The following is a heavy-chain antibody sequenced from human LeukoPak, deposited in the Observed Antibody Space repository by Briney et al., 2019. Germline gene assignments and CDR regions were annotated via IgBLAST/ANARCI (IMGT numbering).Heavy chain of an antibody. D-gene: IGHD6-13*01. CDR1: GFTVSSYY. Sequence: TGGSLRLSCAASGFTVSSYYMSWVRQAPGKGLEWVSVIYSGGSTYYADSVKGRFTISRDNSKNTLYLQMNSLRAEDTAVYYCASPGRVQQQLWDYYYGMDVWGKGTTVTVSS. J-gene: IGHJ6*04. V-gene: IGHV3-53*01. CDR2: IYSGGST. CDR3: ASPGRVQQQLWDYYYGMDV.